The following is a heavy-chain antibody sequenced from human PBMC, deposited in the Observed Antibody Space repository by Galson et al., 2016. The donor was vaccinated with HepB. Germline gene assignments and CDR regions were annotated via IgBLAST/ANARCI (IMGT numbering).Heavy chain of an antibody. D-gene: IGHD1-14*01. CDR1: GYSISSDYF. Sequence: SETLSLTCTVSGYSISSDYFWGWIRQPPVKGLEWIGTIARSGNIHYNPSLKSRVTMSVGTSKNQFSLKLSSVTASDTAVYYRVTRNPSSASDYWGQGTLVTVSS. CDR2: IARSGNI. CDR3: VTRNPSSASDY. V-gene: IGHV4-38-2*02. J-gene: IGHJ4*02.